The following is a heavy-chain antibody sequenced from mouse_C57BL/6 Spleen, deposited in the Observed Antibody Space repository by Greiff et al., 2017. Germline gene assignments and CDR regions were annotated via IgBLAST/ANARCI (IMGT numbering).Heavy chain of an antibody. V-gene: IGHV1-22*01. J-gene: IGHJ1*03. CDR1: GYTFTDYN. D-gene: IGHD2-1*01. CDR3: ASYRGNPLYFDV. Sequence: VQLQQSGPELVKPGASVKMSCKASGYTFTDYNMHWVKQSHGKSLEWIGYINPNNGGTSYNQKFKGKATLTVNKSSSTAYMELRSLTSEDSAVYYCASYRGNPLYFDVWGTGTTVTVSS. CDR2: INPNNGGT.